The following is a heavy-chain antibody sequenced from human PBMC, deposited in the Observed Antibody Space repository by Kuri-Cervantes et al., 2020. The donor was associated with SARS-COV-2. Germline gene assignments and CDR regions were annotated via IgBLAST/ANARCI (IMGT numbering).Heavy chain of an antibody. D-gene: IGHD2-2*01. V-gene: IGHV3-7*01. CDR1: GFTFSSYW. Sequence: GGSLRLSCAASGFTFSSYWMSWVRQAPGKGLEWVANIKQDGGEKYYVDSVEGRFTISRDNGKNSLYLQMNSLRAEDTAVCYCAYSTSLDYWDQGTLVTVSS. CDR3: AYSTSLDY. J-gene: IGHJ4*02. CDR2: IKQDGGEK.